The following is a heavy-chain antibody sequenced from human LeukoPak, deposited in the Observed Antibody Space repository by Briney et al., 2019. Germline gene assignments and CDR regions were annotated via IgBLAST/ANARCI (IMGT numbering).Heavy chain of an antibody. CDR1: GFTFSSYE. D-gene: IGHD6-13*01. Sequence: GGSLRLSCAASGFTFSSYEMNWVRQAPGKGLEWVANINQDGSEKYYVDSVKGRFTISRDNAKNSLYLQMNSLRAEDTAVYYCARDTRKGQQLANFDYWGQGTLVTVSS. V-gene: IGHV3-7*01. J-gene: IGHJ4*02. CDR3: ARDTRKGQQLANFDY. CDR2: INQDGSEK.